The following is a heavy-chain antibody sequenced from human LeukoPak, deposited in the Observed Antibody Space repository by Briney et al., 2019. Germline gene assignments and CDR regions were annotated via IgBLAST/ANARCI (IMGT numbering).Heavy chain of an antibody. J-gene: IGHJ4*02. D-gene: IGHD3-10*01. CDR3: ARGVTMDPRTFDY. CDR1: GLTFDDYG. Sequence: PGGSLRLSCAASGLTFDDYGISWVRQAPGKGLEWVSGINWNGGSTGYADSVKGRFTISRDNAKNSLYLQMNSLRAEDTALYYCARGVTMDPRTFDYWGQGTLVTVSS. V-gene: IGHV3-20*04. CDR2: INWNGGST.